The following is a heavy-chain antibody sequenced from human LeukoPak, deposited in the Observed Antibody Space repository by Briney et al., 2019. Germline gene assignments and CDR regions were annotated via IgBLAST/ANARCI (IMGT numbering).Heavy chain of an antibody. D-gene: IGHD6-25*01. CDR2: IRYDGSNK. V-gene: IGHV3-30*02. Sequence: GGSLRLPCAASGFTFSSYGMHWVRQAPGKGLEWVAFIRYDGSNKYYADSVKGRFTISRDNSKNTLYLQMNSLRAEDTAVYYCANPTTRAADYWGQGTLVTVSS. J-gene: IGHJ4*02. CDR1: GFTFSSYG. CDR3: ANPTTRAADY.